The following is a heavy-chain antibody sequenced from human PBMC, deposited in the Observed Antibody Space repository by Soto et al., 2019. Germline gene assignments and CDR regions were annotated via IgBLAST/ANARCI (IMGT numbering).Heavy chain of an antibody. J-gene: IGHJ4*02. CDR1: GFTFSLYN. V-gene: IGHV3-48*04. CDR3: ARDSYCRDVTCPFDY. Sequence: PGGSLRLSCAVSGFTFSLYNMNWVRQAPGKGLEWLSYITTSSNTIYYADSVRGRFTISRDNAKNSLYLQMNSLRAEDTAVYYCARDSYCRDVTCPFDYWGQGTPVTVSS. CDR2: ITTSSNTI. D-gene: IGHD2-15*01.